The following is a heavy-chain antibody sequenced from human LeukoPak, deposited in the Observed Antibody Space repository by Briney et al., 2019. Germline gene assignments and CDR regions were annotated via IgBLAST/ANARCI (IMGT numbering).Heavy chain of an antibody. V-gene: IGHV4-59*12. CDR3: ARAGYGSGSYYMYNWFDP. J-gene: IGHJ5*02. D-gene: IGHD3-10*01. CDR2: IYDSGST. Sequence: SETLSLTCTVSGGSISNYYWSWIRQPPGKGLEWIGYIYDSGSTNYNPSLKSRVTISVDTSKNQFSLKLSSVTAADTAVYYCARAGYGSGSYYMYNWFDPWGQGTLVTVSS. CDR1: GGSISNYY.